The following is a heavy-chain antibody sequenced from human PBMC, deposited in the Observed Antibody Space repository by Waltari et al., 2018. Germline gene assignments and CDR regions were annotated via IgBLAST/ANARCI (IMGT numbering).Heavy chain of an antibody. J-gene: IGHJ1*01. CDR3: ARGVALAGTAGPDFQH. CDR2: INPNSGGT. V-gene: IGHV1-2*04. CDR1: GYTFTGYY. D-gene: IGHD6-19*01. Sequence: QVQLVQSGAEVQKPGASVKVSCKASGYTFTGYYLHWVRQAPGQGLEWMGWINPNSGGTNYAQKFQGWVTMTRDTSISTAYMELSRLRSDDTAVYYCARGVALAGTAGPDFQHWGQGTLVTVSS.